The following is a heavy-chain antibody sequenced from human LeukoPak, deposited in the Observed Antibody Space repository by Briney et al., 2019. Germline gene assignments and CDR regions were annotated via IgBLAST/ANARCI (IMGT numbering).Heavy chain of an antibody. Sequence: GGSLRLSCAASGFTVSSNYMSWVRQAPGKGLEWVSVIYSGGSTYYADSVKGRFTISRDNSKNTLYLQMNSLRAEDTAVYYCARDSGRGSGSYFVLFGYWGQGTLVTVSS. J-gene: IGHJ4*02. CDR1: GFTVSSNY. V-gene: IGHV3-53*01. CDR3: ARDSGRGSGSYFVLFGY. CDR2: IYSGGST. D-gene: IGHD1-26*01.